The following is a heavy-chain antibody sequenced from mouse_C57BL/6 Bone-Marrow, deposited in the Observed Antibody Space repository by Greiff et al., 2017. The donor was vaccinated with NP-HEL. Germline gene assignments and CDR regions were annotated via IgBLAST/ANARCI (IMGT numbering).Heavy chain of an antibody. CDR3: AREGRYCYDSRLHWYFDV. D-gene: IGHD1-1*01. J-gene: IGHJ1*03. Sequence: EVQLQESGPGLVKPSPSLSLTCSVTGYSITSGYYWYLIRQFPGNKLEWMGYISYDGSTYYNPSFKNRISITRDTSKNQFFLKLNSVTTEDTATYYCAREGRYCYDSRLHWYFDVWGTGTTVTVSA. V-gene: IGHV3-6*01. CDR2: ISYDGST. CDR1: GYSITSGYY.